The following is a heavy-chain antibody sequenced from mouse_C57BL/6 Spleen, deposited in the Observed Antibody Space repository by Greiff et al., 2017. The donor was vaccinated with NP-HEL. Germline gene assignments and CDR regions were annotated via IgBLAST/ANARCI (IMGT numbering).Heavy chain of an antibody. D-gene: IGHD2-1*01. CDR2: ISSGGDYI. CDR1: GFTFSSYA. V-gene: IGHV5-9-1*02. J-gene: IGHJ4*01. CDR3: TRDRHYGNYFYAMDY. Sequence: EVKLEESGEGLVKPGGSLKLSCAASGFTFSSYAMSWVRQTPEKRLEWVAYISSGGDYIYYADTVKGRFTISRDNARNTLYLQMSSLKSEDTAMYYCTRDRHYGNYFYAMDYWGQGTSVTVSS.